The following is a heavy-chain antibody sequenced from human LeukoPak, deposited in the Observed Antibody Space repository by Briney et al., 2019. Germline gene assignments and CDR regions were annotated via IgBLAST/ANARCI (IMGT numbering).Heavy chain of an antibody. D-gene: IGHD6-13*01. CDR2: IWYDGSNK. V-gene: IGHV3-33*01. CDR3: AREGGPYSSSWYAYFQH. J-gene: IGHJ1*01. Sequence: GGSLGLSCAASGFTFSSYGMHWVRQAPGKGLEWVAVIWYDGSNKYYADSVKGRFTISRDNSKNTLYLQMNSLRAEDTAVYSCAREGGPYSSSWYAYFQHWGQGTLVTVSS. CDR1: GFTFSSYG.